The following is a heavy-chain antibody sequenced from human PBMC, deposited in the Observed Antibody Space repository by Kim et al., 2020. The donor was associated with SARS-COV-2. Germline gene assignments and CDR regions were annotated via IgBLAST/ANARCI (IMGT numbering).Heavy chain of an antibody. CDR2: A. D-gene: IGHD3-10*01. J-gene: IGHJ4*02. CDR3: ARGGGAAAGS. Sequence: ANNACSVKGRFTISRDNSNTRLYLQMNSLRAEGTAVYYCARGGGAAAGSWGQGTLVTVSS. V-gene: IGHV3-66*01.